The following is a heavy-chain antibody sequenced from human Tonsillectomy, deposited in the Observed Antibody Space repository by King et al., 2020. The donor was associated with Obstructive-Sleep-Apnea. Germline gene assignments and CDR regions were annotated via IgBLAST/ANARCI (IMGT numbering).Heavy chain of an antibody. CDR2: IYSGGST. J-gene: IGHJ3*02. D-gene: IGHD3-10*01. V-gene: IGHV3-66*01. CDR1: GFSVSSNY. Sequence: VQLVESGGGLVQPGGSLRLSCAASGFSVSSNYMNWVRQAPGKGLEWVAIIYSGGSTDYADSVKGRLIISRDDSNNTLYLQMNSLRGEDTAVYYCVRDYYGSGSYYDDAFDIWGQGTMVTVSS. CDR3: VRDYYGSGSYYDDAFDI.